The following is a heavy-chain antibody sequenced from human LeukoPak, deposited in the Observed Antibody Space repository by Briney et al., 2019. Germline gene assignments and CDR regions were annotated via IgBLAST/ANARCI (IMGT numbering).Heavy chain of an antibody. Sequence: ASVKVSCKASGYTFTSYSMHWVRQAPGKGLEWMGIINPSGGSTSFAQKFQGRVTMTRDMSTSTVYMELSSLRSEDTAVYYCARRYLYYFDYWGQGTLVTVSS. CDR2: INPSGGST. CDR3: ARRYLYYFDY. CDR1: GYTFTSYS. D-gene: IGHD1-1*01. V-gene: IGHV1-46*01. J-gene: IGHJ4*02.